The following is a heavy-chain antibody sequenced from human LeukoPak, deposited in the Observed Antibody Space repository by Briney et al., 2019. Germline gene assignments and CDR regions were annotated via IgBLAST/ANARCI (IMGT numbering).Heavy chain of an antibody. CDR2: IYSGGIT. J-gene: IGHJ4*02. V-gene: IGHV3-66*01. Sequence: GGSLRLSYAASGFTVSSNYMSWVRQAPGKGLEYISVIYSGGITYYADSVKGRFTISRDNSKNTLYLQMTSLRAEDTAVYYCARDSGAGYYFDYWGQGTLVTVSS. CDR3: ARDSGAGYYFDY. D-gene: IGHD7-27*01. CDR1: GFTVSSNY.